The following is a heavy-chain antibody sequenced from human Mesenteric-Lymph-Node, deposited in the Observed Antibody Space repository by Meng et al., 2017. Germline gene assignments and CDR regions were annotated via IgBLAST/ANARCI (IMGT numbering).Heavy chain of an antibody. CDR3: ARDRGGGTHYALPGDY. Sequence: GGSLRLSCAASGFTFSNYWMHWVRQAPGNGLVWVSRISSDASRTVYADSVKGRFTISRDNAKNSLYLQMNSLRVEDTAVYYCARDRGGGTHYALPGDYWGQGTLVTVSS. D-gene: IGHD1-26*01. CDR1: GFTFSNYW. V-gene: IGHV3-74*01. J-gene: IGHJ4*02. CDR2: ISSDASRT.